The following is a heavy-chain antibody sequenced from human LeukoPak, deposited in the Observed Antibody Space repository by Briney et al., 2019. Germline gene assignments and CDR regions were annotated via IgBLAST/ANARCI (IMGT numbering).Heavy chain of an antibody. CDR2: INHSGST. J-gene: IGHJ4*02. D-gene: IGHD3-22*01. CDR3: ARGGPYYYDSSATPYFDY. V-gene: IGHV4-34*01. Sequence: SETLSLTCAVYGGSFSGYYWSWIRQPPGKGLEWIGEINHSGSTNYNPSLKSRVTISVDTSKNQFSLKLSSVTAADTAVYYCARGGPYYYDSSATPYFDYWGQGTLVTVS. CDR1: GGSFSGYY.